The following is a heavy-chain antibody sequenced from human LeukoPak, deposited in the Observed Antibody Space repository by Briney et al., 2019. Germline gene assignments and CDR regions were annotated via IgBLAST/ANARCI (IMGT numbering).Heavy chain of an antibody. Sequence: GGSLRLSCAASGFTFSTYAMHWVRQAPGKGLEYVSGISSNGGSTYYANSVKGRFTISRDNSKNTLYLQMGSLRAGDMAVYYCARQNSGIYRRAYDYWGQGTLVTVSS. V-gene: IGHV3-64*01. CDR3: ARQNSGIYRRAYDY. D-gene: IGHD1-26*01. J-gene: IGHJ4*02. CDR2: ISSNGGST. CDR1: GFTFSTYA.